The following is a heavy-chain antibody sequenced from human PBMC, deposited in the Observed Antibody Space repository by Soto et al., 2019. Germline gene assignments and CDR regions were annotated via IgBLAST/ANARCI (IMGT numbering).Heavy chain of an antibody. J-gene: IGHJ6*02. D-gene: IGHD3-22*01. CDR2: IIHIFGTA. Sequence: QVQLVQSGAEVKKPGSSVKVSCKASGGTFSSYAISWVRQAPGQGLEWMGGIIHIFGTANYAQKFQGRVTITADESTSTAYMELSSLRSEDTAVYYCARVRPYYYDSSGYSGYYYYGMDVWGQGTTVTVSS. V-gene: IGHV1-69*01. CDR1: GGTFSSYA. CDR3: ARVRPYYYDSSGYSGYYYYGMDV.